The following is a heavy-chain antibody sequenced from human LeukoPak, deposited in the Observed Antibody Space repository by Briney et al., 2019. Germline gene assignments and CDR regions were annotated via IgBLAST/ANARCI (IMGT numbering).Heavy chain of an antibody. J-gene: IGHJ4*02. V-gene: IGHV3-74*01. CDR1: GFNFSSYW. CDR3: ARSKFGAIVGATTSDY. Sequence: QAGGPLRLSCAASGFNFSSYWMHWVRQAPGKGLVWVSRINNDGSRTTYADSVKGRFTTSRDNAKNTLSLLMDNLGAEDTAMYYCARSKFGAIVGATTSDYWGRGTLVTVSS. D-gene: IGHD1-26*01. CDR2: INNDGSRT.